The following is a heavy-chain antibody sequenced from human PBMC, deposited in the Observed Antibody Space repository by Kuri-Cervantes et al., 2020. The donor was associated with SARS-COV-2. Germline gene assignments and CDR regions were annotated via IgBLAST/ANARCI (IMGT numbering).Heavy chain of an antibody. Sequence: GGSLRLSCAASGFTFSSYWMSWVRQAPGKGLEWVSYISSSGSTIYYADSVKGRFTISRDNAKNSLYLQMNSLRAEDTAVYYCASPGGIVSGPGAFDIWGQGTMVTVSS. D-gene: IGHD3-10*01. CDR1: GFTFSSYW. J-gene: IGHJ3*02. V-gene: IGHV3-48*04. CDR3: ASPGGIVSGPGAFDI. CDR2: ISSSGSTI.